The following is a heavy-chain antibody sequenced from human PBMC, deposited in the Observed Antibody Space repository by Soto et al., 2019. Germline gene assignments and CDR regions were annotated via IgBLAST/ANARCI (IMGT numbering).Heavy chain of an antibody. CDR1: GGSISSYY. Sequence: SETLSLTCTVSGGSISSYYWSWIRQPPGKGLEWIGYIYYSGSTNYNPSLKSRVTISVDTSKNQFSLKLSSVTAADTAVYYCARICSGSDFDYWGQGTLVTVSS. V-gene: IGHV4-59*01. CDR3: ARICSGSDFDY. D-gene: IGHD2-15*01. CDR2: IYYSGST. J-gene: IGHJ4*02.